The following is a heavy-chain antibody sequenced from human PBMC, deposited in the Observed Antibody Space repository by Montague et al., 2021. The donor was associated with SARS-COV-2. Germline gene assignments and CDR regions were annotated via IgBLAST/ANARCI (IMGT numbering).Heavy chain of an antibody. CDR2: TYYRSKWYN. CDR3: ARDDPYCTNGVCYTGNWFDP. Sequence: CAISGDSVSSNSAAWNWIRQSPSRGLEWLGWTYYRSKWYNDYAVSVKSRITINPDTSKNQFSLQLNSVTPEDTAVYYCARDDPYCTNGVCYTGNWFDPWGQGTLVTVSS. D-gene: IGHD2-8*01. V-gene: IGHV6-1*01. J-gene: IGHJ5*02. CDR1: GDSVSSNSAA.